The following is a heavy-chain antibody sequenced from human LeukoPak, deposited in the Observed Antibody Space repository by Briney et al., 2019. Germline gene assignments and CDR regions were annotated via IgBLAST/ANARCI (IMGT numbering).Heavy chain of an antibody. Sequence: GGSLRLSCAASGFTFSGYYMSWIRHAPGKGREWVSYISSSGTSTNYTHSGTGPLTTSPVKGKNSLYLQMNSLRVEDTAVYYCAKMPVSYSSGWSVFDYWGEGNLVTVSS. CDR1: GFTFSGYY. V-gene: IGHV3-11*01. D-gene: IGHD6-19*01. CDR2: ISSSGTST. CDR3: AKMPVSYSSGWSVFDY. J-gene: IGHJ4*02.